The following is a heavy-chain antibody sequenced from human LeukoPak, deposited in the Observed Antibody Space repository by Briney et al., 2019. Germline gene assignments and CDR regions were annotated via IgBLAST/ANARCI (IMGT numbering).Heavy chain of an antibody. CDR3: AKAVRYYYMDV. V-gene: IGHV3-23*01. CDR1: EFSVGSNY. CDR2: LSGSGGST. D-gene: IGHD6-19*01. Sequence: GGSLRLSCAASEFSVGSNYMTWVRQAPGKGLEWVSTLSGSGGSTYYADSVKGRFTISRDNSKNTLYLQMNSLRAEDMAVYYCAKAVRYYYMDVWGKGTTVTISS. J-gene: IGHJ6*03.